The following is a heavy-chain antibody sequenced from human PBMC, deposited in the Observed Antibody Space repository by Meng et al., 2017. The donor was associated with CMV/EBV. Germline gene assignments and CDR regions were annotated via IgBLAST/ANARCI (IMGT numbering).Heavy chain of an antibody. J-gene: IGHJ5*02. CDR3: ARDQYEVYSSGWFTSYNWFDP. Sequence: KVSCKASGGTFSSYAISWVRQAPGQGLEWMGGIIPIFGTANYAQKFQGRVTITTDESTSTAYMELSSLRSEDTAVYYCARDQYEVYSSGWFTSYNWFDPWGQGTLVTVSS. CDR2: IIPIFGTA. CDR1: GGTFSSYA. V-gene: IGHV1-69*05. D-gene: IGHD6-19*01.